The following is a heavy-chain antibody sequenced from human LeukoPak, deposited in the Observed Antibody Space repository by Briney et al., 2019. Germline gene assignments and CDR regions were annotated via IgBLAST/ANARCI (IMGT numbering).Heavy chain of an antibody. CDR3: ARGLPLWFGELPAFDI. J-gene: IGHJ3*02. V-gene: IGHV4-39*07. D-gene: IGHD3-10*01. CDR2: IYYSGST. Sequence: SETLSLTCTVSGGSISSSSYYWGWIRQPPGKGLEWIGSIYYSGSTYFNPSLKSRVTISVDTSKSQFSLKLSSVTAADTAVYYCARGLPLWFGELPAFDIWGQGTMVTVSS. CDR1: GGSISSSSYY.